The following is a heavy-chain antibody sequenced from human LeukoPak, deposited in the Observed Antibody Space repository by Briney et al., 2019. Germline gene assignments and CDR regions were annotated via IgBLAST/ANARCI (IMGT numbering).Heavy chain of an antibody. CDR2: FDPEDGET. CDR1: GYTLSELS. D-gene: IGHD3-22*01. J-gene: IGHJ2*01. Sequence: ASVKVSCKVYGYTLSELSIHWVRQAPGKGLEWMGGFDPEDGETFSAQKFQGRVTMTEDASTDTAYMELSTLRSEDTAVYYCATTLPNSSGYYGWYFDLWGRGALVTVSS. CDR3: ATTLPNSSGYYGWYFDL. V-gene: IGHV1-24*01.